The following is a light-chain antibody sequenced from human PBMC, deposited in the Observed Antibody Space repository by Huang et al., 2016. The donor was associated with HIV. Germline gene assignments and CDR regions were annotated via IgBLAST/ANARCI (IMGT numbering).Light chain of an antibody. CDR1: QNVRNN. CDR2: EAS. V-gene: IGKV3-15*01. CDR3: QQFNNWPPA. J-gene: IGKJ4*01. Sequence: ETLMTQFPATLSVSPGERATLSCRASQNVRNNLAWYQQKPGQAPRLLFYEASSRATGVPGRFSASGSGIDFTLTISSLQSEDFAVYYCQQFNNWPPAFCGGTTVEIK.